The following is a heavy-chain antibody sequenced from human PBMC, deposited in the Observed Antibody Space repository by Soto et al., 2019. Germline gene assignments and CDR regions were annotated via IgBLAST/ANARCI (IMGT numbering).Heavy chain of an antibody. CDR1: GFTFSSYA. CDR2: ISGSGGST. CDR3: AKDPVLTVVVITTEAPGGSYFDY. D-gene: IGHD3-22*01. Sequence: GGSLRLSCAASGFTFSSYAMSWVRQAPGKGLEWVSAISGSGGSTYYADSVKGRFTISRDNSKNTLYLQMNSLRAEDTAVYYCAKDPVLTVVVITTEAPGGSYFDYWGQGTLVTVSS. J-gene: IGHJ4*02. V-gene: IGHV3-23*01.